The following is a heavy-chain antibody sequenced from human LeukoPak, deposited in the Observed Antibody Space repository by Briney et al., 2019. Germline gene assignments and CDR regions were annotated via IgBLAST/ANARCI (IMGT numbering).Heavy chain of an antibody. J-gene: IGHJ4*02. V-gene: IGHV3-30*18. D-gene: IGHD6-19*01. CDR3: AKDQSPIAVAGTLNY. CDR2: ISYDGSNK. Sequence: AGRSLRLSCAASGFTFSSYGMHWVRQAPGKGLEWVAVISYDGSNKYCADSVKGRFTISRDNSKNTLYLQMNSLRAEDTAVYYCAKDQSPIAVAGTLNYWGQGTLVTVSS. CDR1: GFTFSSYG.